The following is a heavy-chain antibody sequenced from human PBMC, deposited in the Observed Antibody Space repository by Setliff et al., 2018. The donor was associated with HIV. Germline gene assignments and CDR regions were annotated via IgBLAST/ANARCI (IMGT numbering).Heavy chain of an antibody. CDR1: GFTFSSYT. Sequence: GSLRLSCAASGFTFSSYTMNWVRQAPGKGLEWVSSISSSSYYIYYADSVKGRFTISRDNAKNSLFLQMNSLRAEDTAVYYCASSYPNYNYGNYDFWSGYYHDDAFDIWGQGTMVTVSS. CDR3: ASSYPNYNYGNYDFWSGYYHDDAFDI. D-gene: IGHD3-3*01. V-gene: IGHV3-21*01. J-gene: IGHJ3*02. CDR2: ISSSSYYI.